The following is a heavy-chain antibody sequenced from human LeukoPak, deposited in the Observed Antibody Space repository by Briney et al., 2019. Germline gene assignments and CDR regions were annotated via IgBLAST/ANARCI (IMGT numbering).Heavy chain of an antibody. J-gene: IGHJ4*02. CDR3: ARGGYSYGYPGY. CDR1: GFTFSRFS. V-gene: IGHV3-21*01. CDR2: ISSSSSYI. D-gene: IGHD5-18*01. Sequence: GGSLRLSCAASGFTFSRFSMIWVRQAPGRGREGVSSISSSSSYIYYADSVKGRFTVSRDNAKNSLYLQMNSLRAEDTAVYYCARGGYSYGYPGYWGQGTLVTVSS.